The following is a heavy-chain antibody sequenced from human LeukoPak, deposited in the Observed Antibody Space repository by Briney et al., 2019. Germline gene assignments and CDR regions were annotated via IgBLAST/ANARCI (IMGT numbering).Heavy chain of an antibody. CDR1: GGSISSYY. CDR2: IFFTGNT. V-gene: IGHV4-59*12. Sequence: SETLSLTCTVSGGSISSYYWSWIRQPPWEALQWIGDIFFTGNTNYNPSLRSRVTISIDTSKNQFSLKLSSVTAADTAVYYCARGRYSSGWYDRMGYFDYWGQGTLVTVSS. J-gene: IGHJ4*02. D-gene: IGHD6-19*01. CDR3: ARGRYSSGWYDRMGYFDY.